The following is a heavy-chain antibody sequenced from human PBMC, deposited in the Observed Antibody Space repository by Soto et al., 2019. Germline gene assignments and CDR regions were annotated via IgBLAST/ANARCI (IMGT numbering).Heavy chain of an antibody. V-gene: IGHV3-30*18. J-gene: IGHJ4*02. D-gene: IGHD6-19*01. CDR2: VSHDGRNT. CDR1: GFTFSDYA. CDR3: AKGGRQWLVTSDFNY. Sequence: VQLVESGGGVVQPGRSLRLSCAASGFTFSDYAMHWVRQAPGKGLEWVAVVSHDGRNTHYAASVKGRFTICGDSSKNQVSLEMTSLRAEDTAVYYCAKGGRQWLVTSDFNYWGQGALVTVSS.